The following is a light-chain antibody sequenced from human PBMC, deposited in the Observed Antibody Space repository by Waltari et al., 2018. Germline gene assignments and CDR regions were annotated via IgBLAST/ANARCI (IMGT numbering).Light chain of an antibody. CDR3: SSYTSSSTLEV. Sequence: QSALTQPPSASGSPGQSITISCTGTSSDVGGYNYVSWYQQHPGKAPKLMIYDVSNRPSGVPNRFSGSKSGNTASLTISGLQAEDEADYYCSSYTSSSTLEVFGTGTKVTVL. CDR1: SSDVGGYNY. V-gene: IGLV2-14*03. CDR2: DVS. J-gene: IGLJ1*01.